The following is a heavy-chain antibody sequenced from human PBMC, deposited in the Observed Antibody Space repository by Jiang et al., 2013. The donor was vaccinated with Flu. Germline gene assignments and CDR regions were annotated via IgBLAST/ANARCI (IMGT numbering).Heavy chain of an antibody. CDR2: ISSSGSTI. D-gene: IGHD3-16*02. J-gene: IGHJ4*02. CDR1: GFTFSDYY. Sequence: GGSLRLSCAASGFTFSDYYMSWIRQAPGKGLEWVSYISSSGSTIYYADSVKGRFTISRDNAKNSLYLQMNSLRAEDTAVYYCARLSLSGVWGSYRTFDYWGQGTLVTVSS. V-gene: IGHV3-11*01. CDR3: ARLSLSGVWGSYRTFDY.